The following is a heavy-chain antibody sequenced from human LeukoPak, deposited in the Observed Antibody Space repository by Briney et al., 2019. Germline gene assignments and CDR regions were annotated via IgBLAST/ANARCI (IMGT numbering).Heavy chain of an antibody. CDR3: ARDSLHFDY. Sequence: GGSLRLSCAASGFTFSSYAMSWVRQAPGKGLEWVSVIYSGGSTYYADSVKGRFTISRDNSKNTLYLQMNSLRAEDTAVYYCARDSLHFDYWGQGTLVTVSS. CDR1: GFTFSSYA. J-gene: IGHJ4*02. CDR2: IYSGGST. V-gene: IGHV3-66*01.